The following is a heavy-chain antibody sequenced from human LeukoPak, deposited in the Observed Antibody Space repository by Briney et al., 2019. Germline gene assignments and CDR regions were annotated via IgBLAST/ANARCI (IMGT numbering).Heavy chain of an antibody. CDR1: GFTFSGYS. V-gene: IGHV3-48*01. CDR3: ARDGWVQTDQTSFDW. J-gene: IGHJ4*02. Sequence: GGSLRLSCAASGFTFSGYSMNWVRQAPGKGLQWISYISSSSGAIFYADSVKGRFTISRDNAKNSLYLEMNSLRPEDTAVYYCARDGWVQTDQTSFDWWGQGTLVTVSS. CDR2: ISSSSGAI. D-gene: IGHD1-26*01.